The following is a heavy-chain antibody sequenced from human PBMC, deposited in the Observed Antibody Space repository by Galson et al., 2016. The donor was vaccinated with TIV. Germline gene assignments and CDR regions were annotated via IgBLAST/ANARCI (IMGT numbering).Heavy chain of an antibody. CDR1: GFTFRRFG. D-gene: IGHD6-6*01. CDR2: ISNDGGNK. V-gene: IGHV3-30*18. CDR3: AKHGEAEYSRTSSFDF. J-gene: IGHJ4*02. Sequence: SLRLSCAASGFTFRRFGMHWVRQAPGKGLEWLAVISNDGGNKVYADSVKGRVTISRDNSKKTMFMEMSSLRGEDTAVYFCAKHGEAEYSRTSSFDFWGRGTLVTVSS.